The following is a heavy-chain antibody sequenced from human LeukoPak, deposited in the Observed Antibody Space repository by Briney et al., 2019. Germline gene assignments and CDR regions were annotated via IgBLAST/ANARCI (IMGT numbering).Heavy chain of an antibody. J-gene: IGHJ4*02. CDR1: GFTLSGYW. D-gene: IGHD2-2*01. V-gene: IGHV3-7*01. CDR3: ARHQLIFDY. Sequence: PGGSLRLSCAASGFTLSGYWMSWVRQAPGKGLEWVANIRGDESERYYVDSVKGRFTISRDNAKNSVYLHMNSLRAEDTAVYYCARHQLIFDYWGQGTLITVSS. CDR2: IRGDESER.